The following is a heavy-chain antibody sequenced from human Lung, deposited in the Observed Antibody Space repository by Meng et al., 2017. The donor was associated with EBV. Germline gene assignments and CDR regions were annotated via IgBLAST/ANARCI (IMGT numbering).Heavy chain of an antibody. CDR2: INPNSGGT. D-gene: IGHD6-19*01. J-gene: IGHJ5*02. V-gene: IGHV1-2*06. Sequence: QVPLVQSGAEGKKPGASVKVSCKASGYTFTGYYMHWVRQAPGQGLEWMGRINPNSGGTNYAQKFQGRVTMTRDTSISTAYMELSRLRSDDTAVYYCAHQAVAGTRGWFDPWGQGTLVTVSS. CDR3: AHQAVAGTRGWFDP. CDR1: GYTFTGYY.